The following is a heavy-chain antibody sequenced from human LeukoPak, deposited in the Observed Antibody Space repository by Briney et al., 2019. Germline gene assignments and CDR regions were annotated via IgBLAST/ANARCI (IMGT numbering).Heavy chain of an antibody. D-gene: IGHD6-19*01. CDR1: GFTFSSYW. V-gene: IGHV3-7*01. CDR2: IKQDGSEK. J-gene: IGHJ3*02. CDR3: ARDWGIAVAFDAFDI. Sequence: GGSLRLSCAASGFTFSSYWMSWVRQAPGKGLEWVANIKQDGSEKYYVDSVKGRFTISRDNAKNSLYLQMNSLRAEDTAVYYCARDWGIAVAFDAFDIWGQGTMVTVSS.